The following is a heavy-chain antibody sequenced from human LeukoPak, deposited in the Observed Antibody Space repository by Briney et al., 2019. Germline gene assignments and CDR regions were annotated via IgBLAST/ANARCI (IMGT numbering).Heavy chain of an antibody. CDR1: GFLFSTYG. D-gene: IGHD2-21*01. V-gene: IGHV3-33*01. Sequence: GRSLRLSCAASGFLFSTYGMHWVRQAPGKGLEWVAIIWYDGTNIKYVDSVRGRFTTSRDNSKNTLYLQMNSLRTEDTAVYYCVRDGGELEADGFDIWGKGTMVTVSS. CDR3: VRDGGELEADGFDI. J-gene: IGHJ3*02. CDR2: IWYDGTNI.